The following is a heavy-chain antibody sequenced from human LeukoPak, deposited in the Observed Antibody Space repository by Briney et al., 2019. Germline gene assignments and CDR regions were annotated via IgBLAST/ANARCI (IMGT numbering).Heavy chain of an antibody. Sequence: GGSLRLSCAASGFTFSSYSMKWVRQAPGKGLEWVSSISSSSSYIYYADSVKGRFTISRDNAKNSLYLQMNSLRAEDTAVYYCARDAGTNYYDSSGYYDYWGQGTLVTVSS. CDR2: ISSSSSYI. CDR3: ARDAGTNYYDSSGYYDY. V-gene: IGHV3-21*01. D-gene: IGHD3-22*01. CDR1: GFTFSSYS. J-gene: IGHJ4*02.